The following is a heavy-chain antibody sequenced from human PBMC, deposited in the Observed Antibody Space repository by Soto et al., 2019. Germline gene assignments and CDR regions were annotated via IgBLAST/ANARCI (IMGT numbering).Heavy chain of an antibody. V-gene: IGHV4-30-2*01. CDR2: VYHNGST. CDR3: ARGLAVRGSYGLDV. J-gene: IGHJ6*02. CDR1: GASISRGGSS. D-gene: IGHD3-10*01. Sequence: QLQLQESGSGLVKPSQTLSLTCVVSGASISRGGSSWSWIRQAPGTGLEWIGYVYHNGSTNYNPSLKSRVTISVDKSQNQFSLSLNSVTDADTAVYYCARGLAVRGSYGLDVWGLGTTVTVSS.